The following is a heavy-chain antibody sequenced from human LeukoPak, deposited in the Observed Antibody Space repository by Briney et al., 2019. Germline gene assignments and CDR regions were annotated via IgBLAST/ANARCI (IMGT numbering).Heavy chain of an antibody. CDR1: GGSFSGYY. D-gene: IGHD6-6*01. CDR2: TNHSGST. V-gene: IGHV4-34*01. J-gene: IGHJ5*02. Sequence: KPSETLSLTCAVYGGSFSGYYWSWIRQPPGKGLEWIGETNHSGSTNYNPSLKRRVTISVDTSKNHFSLKLSSVTAADTAVYYCARGVRGIAARRNNWFDPWGQGTLVTVSS. CDR3: ARGVRGIAARRNNWFDP.